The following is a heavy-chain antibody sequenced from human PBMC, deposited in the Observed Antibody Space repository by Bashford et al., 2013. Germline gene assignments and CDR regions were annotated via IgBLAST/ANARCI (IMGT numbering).Heavy chain of an antibody. CDR1: GGSISNSNYH. Sequence: SETLSLTCTVSGGSISNSNYHWGWIRQPPREGAWSGLGVSFIMDTPTTTRPSKSRVTMSVDTSKNQFSLKLTSVTAADSALYYCARHSGWPQYNWFDPWGQGTLVTVSS. CDR3: ARHSGWPQYNWFDP. CDR2: SFIMDTP. V-gene: IGHV4-39*01. J-gene: IGHJ5*02. D-gene: IGHD6-19*01.